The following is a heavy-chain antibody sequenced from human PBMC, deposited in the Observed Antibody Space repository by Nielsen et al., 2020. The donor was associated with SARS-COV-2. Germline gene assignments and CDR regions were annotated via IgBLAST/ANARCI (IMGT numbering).Heavy chain of an antibody. CDR2: IKPVSDGGTT. CDR1: GFTFRNAW. V-gene: IGHV3-15*05. J-gene: IGHJ4*02. CDR3: TTDRAIGPRPLFDY. Sequence: GESLKISCAASGFTFRNAWMGWVRQAPGKGLEWIGRIKPVSDGGTTDCAAPVKGRFTISRDDSRNTVYLQMNSLRTEDTAMYYCTTDRAIGPRPLFDYWGQGPRSPSPQ. D-gene: IGHD6-6*01.